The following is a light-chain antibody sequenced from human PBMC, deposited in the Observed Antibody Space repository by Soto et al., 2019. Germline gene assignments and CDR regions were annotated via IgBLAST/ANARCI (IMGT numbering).Light chain of an antibody. CDR2: YDS. CDR1: NIGSKS. J-gene: IGLJ2*01. CDR3: QVWDSSSDPVV. Sequence: ELTQPPSVSVAPGKTARITCGGNNIGSKSVHWYQQKPGQAPVLVIYYDSDRPSGIPERFSGSNSGNTATLTISRVEAGDEADYYCQVWDSSSDPVVFGGGTKLTVL. V-gene: IGLV3-21*04.